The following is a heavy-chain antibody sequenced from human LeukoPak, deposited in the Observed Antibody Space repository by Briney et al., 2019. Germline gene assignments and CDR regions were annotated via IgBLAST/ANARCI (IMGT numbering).Heavy chain of an antibody. CDR3: AKVGFPVYYYYYMDV. CDR2: ISGSGGST. CDR1: GFTFSSYA. Sequence: PGGSLRLSCAASGFTFSSYAMSWVRQAPGKGLEWVSAISGSGGSTYYADSVKGRFTISRDNSKNTLYLQMNSLRAEDTAVYYCAKVGFPVYYYYYMDVWGKGTTVTVPS. V-gene: IGHV3-23*01. J-gene: IGHJ6*03.